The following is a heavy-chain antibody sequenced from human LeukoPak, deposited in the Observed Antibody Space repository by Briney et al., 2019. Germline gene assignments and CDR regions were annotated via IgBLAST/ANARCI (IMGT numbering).Heavy chain of an antibody. J-gene: IGHJ6*03. Sequence: GGSLRLSCAASGFTFSSYGMHWVRQAPGKGLEWVAVISYDGSNKYYADSVKGRFTISRDNSKNTLYLQMNSLRAEDTAVYYCARDHSSSWYYYYYMDVWGKGTTVTVSS. CDR2: ISYDGSNK. CDR3: ARDHSSSWYYYYYMDV. D-gene: IGHD6-13*01. V-gene: IGHV3-30*03. CDR1: GFTFSSYG.